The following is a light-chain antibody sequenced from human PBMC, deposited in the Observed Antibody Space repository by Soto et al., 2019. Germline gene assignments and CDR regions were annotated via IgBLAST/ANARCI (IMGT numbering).Light chain of an antibody. V-gene: IGKV1-39*01. J-gene: IGKJ1*01. CDR2: VAS. Sequence: DIQMTQSPSSLSASVGDSLTITCRASQYISTYLNCYQQKPGKAPKLLIYVASNLQSGVPSRFSGSGSGTDFTLTISSLQPEDIANYYCQESYSTSFGQGTKVEIK. CDR3: QESYSTS. CDR1: QYISTY.